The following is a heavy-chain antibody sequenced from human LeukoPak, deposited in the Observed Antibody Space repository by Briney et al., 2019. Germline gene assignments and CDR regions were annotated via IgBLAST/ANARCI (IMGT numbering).Heavy chain of an antibody. CDR2: ISAYNGNT. CDR1: GYTFTSYG. D-gene: IGHD3-9*01. V-gene: IGHV1-18*01. CDR3: ARGGGCDILTGYYVPWDY. J-gene: IGHJ4*02. Sequence: ASVKVSCKASGYTFTSYGISWVRQAPGQGLEWMGWISAYNGNTNYAQKLQGRVTMTTDTSTSTAYMELRSLRSDDTAVYYCARGGGCDILTGYYVPWDYWGQGTLVTVSS.